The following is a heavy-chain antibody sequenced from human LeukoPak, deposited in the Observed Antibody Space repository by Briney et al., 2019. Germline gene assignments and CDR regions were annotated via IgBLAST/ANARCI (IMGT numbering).Heavy chain of an antibody. V-gene: IGHV1-2*02. CDR1: GYTFTGYY. CDR3: ARVGDRRGYSYQALDI. D-gene: IGHD5-18*01. J-gene: IGHJ3*02. Sequence: ASVKVSCKASGYTFTGYYMHWVRQAPGQGLEWMGWINPNSGGTNYAQKFRGRVTMTRDTSISTAYMELSRLRSDDTAVYYCARVGDRRGYSYQALDIWGQGTMVTVSS. CDR2: INPNSGGT.